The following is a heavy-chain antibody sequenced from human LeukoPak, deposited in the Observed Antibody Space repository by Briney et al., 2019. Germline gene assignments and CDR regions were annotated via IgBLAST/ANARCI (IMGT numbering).Heavy chain of an antibody. J-gene: IGHJ4*02. Sequence: PGGSLRLSCAVSGFTFSSYGMHWVRQAPGKGLEWVAFIRYDGSNKYYADSVKGRFTISRDNSKNTLYLQMNSLRAEDTAVYYCAKTLSYYDILTGYYPIASFDYWGQGTLVTVSS. D-gene: IGHD3-9*01. CDR2: IRYDGSNK. CDR3: AKTLSYYDILTGYYPIASFDY. CDR1: GFTFSSYG. V-gene: IGHV3-30*02.